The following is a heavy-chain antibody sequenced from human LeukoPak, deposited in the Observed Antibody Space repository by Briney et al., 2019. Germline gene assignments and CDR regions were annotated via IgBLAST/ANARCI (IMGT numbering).Heavy chain of an antibody. CDR1: GGSISSHY. CDR3: ARLIASDYDFWSGLNWFDP. Sequence: SETLSLTCTVSGGSISSHYWSWIRQPPGKGLEWIGYMYHSGSTNYNPSLKSRVTISVDTSKNQFSLKLSSVTAADTAVYYCARLIASDYDFWSGLNWFDPWGQGTLVTVSS. CDR2: MYHSGST. V-gene: IGHV4-59*11. D-gene: IGHD3-3*01. J-gene: IGHJ5*02.